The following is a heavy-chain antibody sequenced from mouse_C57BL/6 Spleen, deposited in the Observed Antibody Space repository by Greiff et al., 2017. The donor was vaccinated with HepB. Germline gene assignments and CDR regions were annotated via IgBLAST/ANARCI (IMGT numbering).Heavy chain of an antibody. V-gene: IGHV1-64*01. CDR1: GYTFTSYW. CDR3: ARQLRRGFAY. J-gene: IGHJ3*01. CDR2: IHPNSGST. Sequence: QVHVKQPGAELVKPGASVKLSCKASGYTFTSYWMHWVKQRPGQGLEWIGMIHPNSGSTNYNEKFKSKATLTVDKSSSTAYMQLSSLTSEDSAVYYCARQLRRGFAYWGQGTLVTVSA. D-gene: IGHD3-2*02.